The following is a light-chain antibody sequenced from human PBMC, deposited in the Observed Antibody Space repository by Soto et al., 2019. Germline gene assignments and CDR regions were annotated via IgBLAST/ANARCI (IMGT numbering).Light chain of an antibody. V-gene: IGLV1-40*01. Sequence: QSVLTQPPSVSAAPGQRVTISCTGSSSNIGAGYEAHWYQQVPGTAPKLLIYENNNRPSGVPDRFSGSKSGTSTSLAITGRQAGHEAEYYCQPYDHSRRGYVFGTGTKRTGL. CDR3: QPYDHSRRGYV. CDR1: SSNIGAGYE. CDR2: ENN. J-gene: IGLJ1*01.